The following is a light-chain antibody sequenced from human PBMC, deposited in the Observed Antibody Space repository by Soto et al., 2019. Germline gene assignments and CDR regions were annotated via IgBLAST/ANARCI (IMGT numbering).Light chain of an antibody. Sequence: MTQSPSTLSVSPGERATLSCRASQSLSSINLAWYQQKPGQAPRLLIYDASTRATGIPDRFSGGGSGTEFTLTISSLQSEDFVVYYCQQYNSWPPITFGQGTRLEI. CDR3: QQYNSWPPIT. V-gene: IGKV3-15*01. J-gene: IGKJ5*01. CDR1: QSLSSIN. CDR2: DAS.